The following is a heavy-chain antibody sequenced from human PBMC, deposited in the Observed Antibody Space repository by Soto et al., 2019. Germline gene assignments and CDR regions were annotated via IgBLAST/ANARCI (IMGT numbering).Heavy chain of an antibody. J-gene: IGHJ5*02. CDR1: GFSFRNSA. CDR3: ARDVSPHSNPCWFDP. V-gene: IGHV3-30*04. Sequence: QVQLVESGGGVVQPGRSLRLSCAASGFSFRNSAMHWVRQASGKGLAWVAMISFDGYNKYYADPVRGRFTISRDNPKNTLYLQMNSLRAEDTAVYCCARDVSPHSNPCWFDPWGQGTLVTVSS. D-gene: IGHD4-4*01. CDR2: ISFDGYNK.